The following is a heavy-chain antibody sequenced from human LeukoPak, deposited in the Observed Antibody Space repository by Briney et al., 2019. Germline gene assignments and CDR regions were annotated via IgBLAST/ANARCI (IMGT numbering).Heavy chain of an antibody. D-gene: IGHD4-11*01. J-gene: IGHJ5*02. CDR1: GFTFSDYY. Sequence: GGSLRLSCAASGFTFSDYYMSWIRQAPGKGLEWVSYISSSGSTIYYADSVKGRFTISRDNSKKTLYLQMNSPRAEDTAVYYCAKGPMTKLDPWGQGTLVTVSS. CDR2: ISSSGSTI. V-gene: IGHV3-11*01. CDR3: AKGPMTKLDP.